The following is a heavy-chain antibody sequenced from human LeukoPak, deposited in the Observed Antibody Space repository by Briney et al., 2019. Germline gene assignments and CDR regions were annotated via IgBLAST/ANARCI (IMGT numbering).Heavy chain of an antibody. CDR1: GFTFSSCG. CDR2: IWYDGSNK. Sequence: GGSLRLSCAASGFTFSSCGMHWVRQAPGKGLEWVAVIWYDGSNKYYADSVKGRFTISRDNSKNTLYLQMNSLRAEDTAVYYCAKTYYYDSSGPHYFDYWGQGTLVTVSS. CDR3: AKTYYYDSSGPHYFDY. D-gene: IGHD3-22*01. J-gene: IGHJ4*02. V-gene: IGHV3-33*06.